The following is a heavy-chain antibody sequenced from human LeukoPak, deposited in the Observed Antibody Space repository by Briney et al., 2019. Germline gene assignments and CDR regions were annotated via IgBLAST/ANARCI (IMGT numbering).Heavy chain of an antibody. CDR2: INSDGSST. Sequence: GGSLRLSCAASGFTFSSYWMHWVRQAPGKGLVWVSRINSDGSSTSYADSVKGRFTISRANAKNTLYLQMNSLRAEDTAVYYSARVNYYDSSGYSNDYWGQGTLVTVSS. J-gene: IGHJ4*02. CDR1: GFTFSSYW. D-gene: IGHD3-22*01. CDR3: ARVNYYDSSGYSNDY. V-gene: IGHV3-74*01.